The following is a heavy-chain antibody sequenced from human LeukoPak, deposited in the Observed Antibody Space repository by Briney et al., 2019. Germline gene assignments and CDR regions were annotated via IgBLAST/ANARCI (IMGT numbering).Heavy chain of an antibody. CDR2: ISYSGRT. Sequence: SETLSLTCTVSGGSTSSSSFYWGWIRQPPGKGLECIVRISYSGRTYYNPSLQSRVTISVDTSKNQFSLRLSSVTAADTAVYYCARLRAYYYDSSGYYNFDFWGQGTLVTVSS. D-gene: IGHD3-22*01. J-gene: IGHJ4*02. CDR3: ARLRAYYYDSSGYYNFDF. CDR1: GGSTSSSSFY. V-gene: IGHV4-39*01.